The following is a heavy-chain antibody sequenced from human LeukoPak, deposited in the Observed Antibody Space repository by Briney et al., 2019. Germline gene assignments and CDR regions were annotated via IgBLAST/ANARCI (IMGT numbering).Heavy chain of an antibody. Sequence: PGGSLRLSCAASGFTFSTYWMHWVRQAPGKGLVWVSRINSDGRSMRYADSVKGRFTISRDNAKNSLYLQMNSLRAEDTAVYYCARPIEYSSSGAFDIWGQGTMVTVSS. CDR1: GFTFSTYW. CDR3: ARPIEYSSSGAFDI. CDR2: INSDGRSM. D-gene: IGHD6-6*01. V-gene: IGHV3-74*01. J-gene: IGHJ3*02.